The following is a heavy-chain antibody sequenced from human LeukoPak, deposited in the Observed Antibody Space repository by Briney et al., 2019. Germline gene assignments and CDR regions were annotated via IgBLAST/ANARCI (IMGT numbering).Heavy chain of an antibody. V-gene: IGHV3-48*01. D-gene: IGHD3-10*01. CDR3: ARDGDGSGSYYVVDY. Sequence: GGSLRLSCAASGFTFSGYDMNWVRQAPGKGLEWVSYISGTSTTTYYADSVKGRFTISRDNAKNSLYLQMNSLRAEDTAVYYCARDGDGSGSYYVVDYWGQGTLVTVSS. CDR2: ISGTSTTT. CDR1: GFTFSGYD. J-gene: IGHJ4*02.